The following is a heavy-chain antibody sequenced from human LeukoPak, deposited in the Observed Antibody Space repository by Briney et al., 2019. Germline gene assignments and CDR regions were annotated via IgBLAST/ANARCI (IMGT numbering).Heavy chain of an antibody. CDR1: GFTFSSYW. D-gene: IGHD3-3*01. V-gene: IGHV3-7*01. CDR3: ARGSTIFGVTYYFDY. CDR2: IKQDGSEK. J-gene: IGHJ4*02. Sequence: GGSVRLSCAASGFTFSSYWMSWVRQAPGKGLEWVANIKQDGSEKYYVDSVKGRFTISRDNTKNSLYLQMNSLRAEDTAVYYCARGSTIFGVTYYFDYWGQGTLVTVSS.